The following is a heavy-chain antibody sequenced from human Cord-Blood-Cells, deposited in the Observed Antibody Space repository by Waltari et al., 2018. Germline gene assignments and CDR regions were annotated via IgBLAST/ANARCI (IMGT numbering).Heavy chain of an antibody. CDR1: GYTFTGYY. CDR3: ARARYGDGYNY. Sequence: QVQLVQSGAEVKKPGASVKVSCKASGYTFTGYYMHWVRQAPGQGLEWMGWINPNSGGTNYAQKVQGRVTMTRDTSISTAYMELSRLRSDDTAVYYCARARYGDGYNYWGQGTLVTVSS. D-gene: IGHD3-10*01. CDR2: INPNSGGT. V-gene: IGHV1-2*02. J-gene: IGHJ4*02.